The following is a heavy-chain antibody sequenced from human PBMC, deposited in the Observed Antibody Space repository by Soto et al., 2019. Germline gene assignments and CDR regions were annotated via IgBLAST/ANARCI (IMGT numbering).Heavy chain of an antibody. CDR1: GGCISSSNW. J-gene: IGHJ5*02. CDR2: IHHSGST. Sequence: XASLSLTCAVCGGCISSSNWWDWFRQPPGKGLEWIGEIHHSGSTNYNPSLKSRVTISVDKSKNQFSLKLNSVTAADTAVYYCARVRKGCSSTSCYFDPWAQGTLVTVSS. V-gene: IGHV4-4*02. CDR3: ARVRKGCSSTSCYFDP. D-gene: IGHD2-2*01.